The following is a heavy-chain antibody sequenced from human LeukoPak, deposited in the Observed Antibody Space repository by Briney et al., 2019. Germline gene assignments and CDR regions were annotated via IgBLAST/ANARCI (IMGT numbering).Heavy chain of an antibody. CDR1: GYTFTGYY. CDR3: ARDLGSGSYSSFDYYYGMDV. V-gene: IGHV1-2*02. D-gene: IGHD3-10*01. Sequence: ASVKVSCKASGYTFTGYYMHWVRQAPGQGLEWMGWINPNSGGTNCAQKFQGRVTMTRDTSISTAYMELSRLRSDDTAVYYCARDLGSGSYSSFDYYYGMDVWGQGTTVTVSS. CDR2: INPNSGGT. J-gene: IGHJ6*02.